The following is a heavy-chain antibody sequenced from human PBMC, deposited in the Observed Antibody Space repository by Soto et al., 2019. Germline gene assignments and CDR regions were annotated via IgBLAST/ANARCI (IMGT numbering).Heavy chain of an antibody. CDR1: GFTFSSYS. CDR2: ITGTSSYT. Sequence: EVQLVESGGGLVKPGGSLRLSCAASGFTFSSYSMNWVRQAPGKGLEWVSFITGTSSYTFYADSVKGRFTISRDNAKNSLYLQGNSLRAEDAAVYYCAGYVGADFGPFDYWGQGARVTVSS. J-gene: IGHJ4*02. D-gene: IGHD2-21*01. CDR3: AGYVGADFGPFDY. V-gene: IGHV3-21*01.